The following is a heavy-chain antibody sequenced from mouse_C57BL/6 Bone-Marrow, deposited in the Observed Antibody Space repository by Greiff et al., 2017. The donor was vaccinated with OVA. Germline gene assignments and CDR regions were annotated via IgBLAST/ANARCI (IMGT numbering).Heavy chain of an antibody. Sequence: EVKLVESGGGLVKPGGSLKLSCAASGFTFSSYAMSWVRQTPEKRLEWVATISDGGSYTYYPDTVKGRFTISRDNAKNNLYLQMSHLKSEDTAMYYCAREAGDYWGQGTTLTVSS. CDR3: AREAGDY. CDR2: ISDGGSYT. CDR1: GFTFSSYA. J-gene: IGHJ2*01. D-gene: IGHD4-1*01. V-gene: IGHV5-4*01.